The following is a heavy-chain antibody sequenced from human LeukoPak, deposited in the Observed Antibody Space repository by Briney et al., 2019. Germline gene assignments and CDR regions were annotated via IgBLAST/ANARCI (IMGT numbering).Heavy chain of an antibody. CDR1: GFTFSSYS. CDR2: IRSSSSTR. D-gene: IGHD6-19*01. Sequence: GGSLRLSCVASGFTFSSYSMNWVRQAPGKGLEWVSYIRSSSSTRYYADSVKGRFTISRDNAENSLYLQMDSLRDEDTAVYYCARDQRYGSGWSFSPFDPWGQGTLVTVSS. CDR3: ARDQRYGSGWSFSPFDP. J-gene: IGHJ5*02. V-gene: IGHV3-48*02.